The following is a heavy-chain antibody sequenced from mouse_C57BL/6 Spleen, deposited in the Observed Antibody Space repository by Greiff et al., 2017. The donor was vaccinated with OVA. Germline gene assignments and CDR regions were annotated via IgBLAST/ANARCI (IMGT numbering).Heavy chain of an antibody. Sequence: EVHLVESEGGLVQPGSSMKLSCTASGFTFSDYYMAWVRQVPEKGLEWVANINYDGSSTYYLDSFKSRFIISRDNAKNILYMQMSSLKSEHTATYYCARGHYYGNSPWFAYWGQGTLVTVSA. CDR1: GFTFSDYY. V-gene: IGHV5-16*01. CDR2: INYDGSST. CDR3: ARGHYYGNSPWFAY. J-gene: IGHJ3*01. D-gene: IGHD1-1*01.